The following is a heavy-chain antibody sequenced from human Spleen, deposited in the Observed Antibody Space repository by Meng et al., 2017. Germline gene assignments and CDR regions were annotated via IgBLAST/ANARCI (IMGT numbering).Heavy chain of an antibody. D-gene: IGHD3-10*01. Sequence: ASVKVSCKASGYTFPDYYIHWVRQAPGQGLEWMGWINPKTGTTHYAQNFLGRVSVTRDMSTTTAHMELSSLKSDDTAVYYCARDWAAVRGVINNWFDPWGQGTLVTVSS. V-gene: IGHV1-2*02. CDR3: ARDWAAVRGVINNWFDP. J-gene: IGHJ5*02. CDR1: GYTFPDYY. CDR2: INPKTGTT.